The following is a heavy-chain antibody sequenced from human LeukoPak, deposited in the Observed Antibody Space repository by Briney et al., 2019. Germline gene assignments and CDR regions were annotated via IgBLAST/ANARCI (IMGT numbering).Heavy chain of an antibody. CDR2: VYYTGST. CDR1: GGSISSYY. V-gene: IGHV4-59*01. D-gene: IGHD3-22*01. J-gene: IGHJ4*02. Sequence: PSETLSLTCTVSGGSISSYYWSWIRQPPGKGLEWIGYVYYTGSTNYNPSLNSRVTMSIDTSKNQFSLKLSSVTAADTAMYYCARGFYDRSGYSAPFDSWGQGTLVTVSP. CDR3: ARGFYDRSGYSAPFDS.